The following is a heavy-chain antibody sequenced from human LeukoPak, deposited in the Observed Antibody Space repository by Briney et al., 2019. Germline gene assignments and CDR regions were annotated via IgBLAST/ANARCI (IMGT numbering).Heavy chain of an antibody. CDR3: AKDVGAYSYGPPKFDY. CDR1: GFTFSSYA. Sequence: PGGSLRLSCAASGFTFSSYAMSWVRQAPGKGLEWVSAISGSGGSTYYADSVKGRFTISRDNSKNTLYLQMNSLRAEDTAVYYCAKDVGAYSYGPPKFDYWGQGTLVTVSS. J-gene: IGHJ4*02. D-gene: IGHD5-18*01. CDR2: ISGSGGST. V-gene: IGHV3-23*01.